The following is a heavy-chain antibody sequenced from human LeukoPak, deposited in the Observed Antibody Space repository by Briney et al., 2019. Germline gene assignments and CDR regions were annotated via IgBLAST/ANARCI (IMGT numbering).Heavy chain of an antibody. CDR3: AHRHDLRGVVVTFDS. V-gene: IGHV2-5*02. J-gene: IGHJ4*02. CDR2: IYWDDGE. Sequence: SGPTLVNPTQTLTLTCTFSGFSLNTHGVGVGWIRQPPGKALEWLALIYWDDGERYNPSLGSRLTISKDTSKNQVVLTMTNMDPVDTATYYCAHRHDLRGVVVTFDSWGQGTLVTVSS. CDR1: GFSLNTHGVG. D-gene: IGHD3-10*01.